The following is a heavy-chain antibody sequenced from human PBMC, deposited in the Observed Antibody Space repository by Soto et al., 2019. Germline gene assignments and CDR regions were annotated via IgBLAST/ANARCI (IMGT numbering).Heavy chain of an antibody. CDR2: IYYSGST. D-gene: IGHD6-13*01. V-gene: IGHV4-31*03. CDR1: GGSISSGGYY. Sequence: SETLSLTCTVSGGSISSGGYYWSWIRQHPGKGLEWIGYIYYSGSTYYNPSLKSRVTISVDTSKNQFSLKLSAVTAADTAVYYCARGQAAAGLFDYWGRGTLVTVSS. J-gene: IGHJ4*02. CDR3: ARGQAAAGLFDY.